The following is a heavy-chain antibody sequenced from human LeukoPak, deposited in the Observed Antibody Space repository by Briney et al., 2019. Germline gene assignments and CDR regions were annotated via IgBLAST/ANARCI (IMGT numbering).Heavy chain of an antibody. CDR1: GGSISSYY. J-gene: IGHJ4*02. CDR2: IYYSGST. CDR3: ARFGNYDFWSGYIDY. D-gene: IGHD3-3*01. Sequence: PSETLSLTCTVSGGSISSYYWGWIRQPPGKGLEWIGYIYYSGSTNYNPSLKSRVTISVDTSKNQFSLKLSSVTAADTAVYYCARFGNYDFWSGYIDYWGQGTPVTVSS. V-gene: IGHV4-59*01.